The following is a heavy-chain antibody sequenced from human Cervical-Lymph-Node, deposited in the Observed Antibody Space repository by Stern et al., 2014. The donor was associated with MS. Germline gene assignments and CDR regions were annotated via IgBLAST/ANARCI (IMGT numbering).Heavy chain of an antibody. D-gene: IGHD2-21*02. CDR2: IIPLFGTP. Sequence: QVQLVQFGAEVKKPGSSVKVSCKASGDTFSNCAITWVRQVPGQGLKWVGGIIPLFGTPIYARRFQGRVTITADKSTSTAYMELSSLRSEDTAVYYCASAPGVTALPTHFDYWGQGTLVTVSS. CDR3: ASAPGVTALPTHFDY. CDR1: GDTFSNCA. J-gene: IGHJ4*02. V-gene: IGHV1-69*06.